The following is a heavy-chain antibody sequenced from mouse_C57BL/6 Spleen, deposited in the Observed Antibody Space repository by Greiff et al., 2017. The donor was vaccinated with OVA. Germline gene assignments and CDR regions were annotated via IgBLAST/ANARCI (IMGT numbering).Heavy chain of an antibody. CDR1: GYSITSGYY. Sequence: EVKLVESGPGLVKPSQSLSLTCSVTGYSITSGYYWNWIRQFPGNKLEWMGYISYDGSNNYNPSLKNRISITRDTSKNQFFLKLNSVTTEDTATYYCARAGITTVGYYFDYWGQGTTLTVSS. J-gene: IGHJ2*01. CDR2: ISYDGSN. CDR3: ARAGITTVGYYFDY. D-gene: IGHD1-1*01. V-gene: IGHV3-6*01.